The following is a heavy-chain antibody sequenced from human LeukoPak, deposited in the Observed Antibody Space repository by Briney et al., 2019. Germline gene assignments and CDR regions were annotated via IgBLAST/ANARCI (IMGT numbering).Heavy chain of an antibody. CDR2: ISWDSGSI. D-gene: IGHD3-10*01. V-gene: IGHV3-9*01. Sequence: PGGSLRLSCAASGFTFDDYAMHWVRQAPGKGLEWVSGISWDSGSIGYADSVKGRFTIFRDNAKNSLNLQMNSLRAEDTALYYCAKDLAGSGEDYWGQGTLVTVSS. CDR3: AKDLAGSGEDY. CDR1: GFTFDDYA. J-gene: IGHJ4*02.